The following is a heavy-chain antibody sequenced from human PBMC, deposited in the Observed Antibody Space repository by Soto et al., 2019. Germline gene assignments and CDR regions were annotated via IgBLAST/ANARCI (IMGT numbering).Heavy chain of an antibody. D-gene: IGHD2-15*01. V-gene: IGHV1-46*01. CDR3: ARESAGRDEFQSSGDFDY. CDR2: INPSVGST. Sequence: QVQLVQSGAEVKKPGASVKVSCKASGYFFASYSMHWVRQAPGQGLEWMGMINPSVGSTSYVEKFQGRVTMTRDTSSSTVYMELSGLRSEHTDVYYCARESAGRDEFQSSGDFDYWGQGTLVTVSS. J-gene: IGHJ4*02. CDR1: GYFFASYS.